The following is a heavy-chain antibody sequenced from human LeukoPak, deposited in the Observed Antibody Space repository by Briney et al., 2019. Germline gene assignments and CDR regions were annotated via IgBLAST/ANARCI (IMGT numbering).Heavy chain of an antibody. CDR1: GFTFSSYA. CDR2: ISSNGGST. V-gene: IGHV3-64*01. D-gene: IGHD4-23*01. J-gene: IGHJ6*03. Sequence: PGGSLRLSCAASGFTFSSYAMHWVRQAPGKGLEYVSAISSNGGSTYYANSVKGRFTISRDNSKNTLYLQMGSLRAEDMAVYYCARDREVVKNYYYYMDVWGKGTTVTVSS. CDR3: ARDREVVKNYYYYMDV.